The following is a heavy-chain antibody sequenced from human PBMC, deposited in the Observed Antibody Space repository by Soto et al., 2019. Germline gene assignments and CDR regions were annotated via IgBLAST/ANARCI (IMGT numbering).Heavy chain of an antibody. CDR2: ISYDGSNK. V-gene: IGHV3-30-3*01. D-gene: IGHD3-22*01. CDR3: ARVRYYYDSSGYPFDY. Sequence: GGSLRLSCAASGFTFSSYAMHWVRQAPGKGLEWVAVISYDGSNKYYADSVKGRFTISRDNSKNTLYLQMNSLRAEDTAVYYCARVRYYYDSSGYPFDYWGQGTLDTVSS. CDR1: GFTFSSYA. J-gene: IGHJ4*02.